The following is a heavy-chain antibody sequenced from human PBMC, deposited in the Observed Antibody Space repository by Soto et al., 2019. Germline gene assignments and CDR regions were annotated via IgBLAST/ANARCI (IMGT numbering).Heavy chain of an antibody. J-gene: IGHJ6*02. Sequence: SLNVCLKGFGGRKSGYLSSRLRPENGQGLEWMGGIIPIFGTANYAQKFQGRVTITADESTSTAYMELSSLRSEDTAVYYCARWRWETLCRYGLDFWGEGTLVTV. CDR2: IIPIFGTA. V-gene: IGHV1-69*01. CDR1: GGRKSGYL. D-gene: IGHD1-26*01. CDR3: ARWRWETLCRYGLDF.